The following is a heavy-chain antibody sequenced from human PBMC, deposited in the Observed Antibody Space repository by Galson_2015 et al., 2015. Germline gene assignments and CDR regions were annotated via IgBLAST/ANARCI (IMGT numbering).Heavy chain of an antibody. Sequence: SLRLSCAASGFTFSNAWMSWVRQAPGKGLEWVGRIKSKTDGGTTDYAAPVKGRFTISRDDSKNTLYLQMNSLKTEDTAVYYCTTSCSGGSCHGLGYYYYYMDVWGKGTTVTVSS. CDR1: GFTFSNAW. J-gene: IGHJ6*03. D-gene: IGHD2-15*01. CDR2: IKSKTDGGTT. V-gene: IGHV3-15*01. CDR3: TTSCSGGSCHGLGYYYYYMDV.